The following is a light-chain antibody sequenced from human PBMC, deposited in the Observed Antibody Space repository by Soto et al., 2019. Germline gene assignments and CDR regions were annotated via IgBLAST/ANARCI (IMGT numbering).Light chain of an antibody. Sequence: QSALTQPPSASWSPGQSVAIACTGTSSDVGIYNSVSWYQQHPGKAPKLIIYEVTKRPSGVPDRFSGSKSGNTASLTVSGLQAEHEADYYCSSSAGTNRVFGTGTKVTVL. CDR3: SSSAGTNRV. J-gene: IGLJ1*01. V-gene: IGLV2-8*01. CDR2: EVT. CDR1: SSDVGIYNS.